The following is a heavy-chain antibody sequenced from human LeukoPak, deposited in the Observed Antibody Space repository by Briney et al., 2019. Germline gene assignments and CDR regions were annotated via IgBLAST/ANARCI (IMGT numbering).Heavy chain of an antibody. Sequence: GGSLRLSCAASGFTFNNYAMSWVRQAPGKGLEWVSTIRGSGGTTYLADSVKGRFTASRDSSKNTLYLQMNSLRAEDTAVYYCAKDRGDGYTNYGDSWGQGTLVTVSS. V-gene: IGHV3-23*01. J-gene: IGHJ4*02. CDR1: GFTFNNYA. CDR2: IRGSGGTT. CDR3: AKDRGDGYTNYGDS. D-gene: IGHD5-24*01.